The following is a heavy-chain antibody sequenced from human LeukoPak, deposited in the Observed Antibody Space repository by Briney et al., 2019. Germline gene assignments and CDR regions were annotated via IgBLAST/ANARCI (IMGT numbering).Heavy chain of an antibody. CDR2: IYYSGST. D-gene: IGHD3-9*01. Sequence: SETLSLTCTVSGGSISSYYWSWIRQPPGKGLEWIGYIYYSGSTNYNPSLKSRVTISVDTSKNQFSLKLSSVTAADTAVYYRARGLRYFDWYPDYFDYWGQGTLVTVSS. CDR1: GGSISSYY. J-gene: IGHJ4*02. CDR3: ARGLRYFDWYPDYFDY. V-gene: IGHV4-59*01.